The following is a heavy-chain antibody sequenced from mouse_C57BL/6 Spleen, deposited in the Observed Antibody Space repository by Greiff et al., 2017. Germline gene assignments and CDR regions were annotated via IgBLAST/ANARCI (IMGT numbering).Heavy chain of an antibody. Sequence: QVQLQQSGPELVKPGASVKISCKASGYAFSSSWMNWVKQRPGKGLEWIGRIYPGDGDTNYNGKFKGKATLTADKSSSTAYMQLSSLTSEDSAVYFCARRASIYYGYDGFDYWGQGTTLTVSS. CDR3: ARRASIYYGYDGFDY. J-gene: IGHJ2*01. D-gene: IGHD2-2*01. V-gene: IGHV1-82*01. CDR1: GYAFSSSW. CDR2: IYPGDGDT.